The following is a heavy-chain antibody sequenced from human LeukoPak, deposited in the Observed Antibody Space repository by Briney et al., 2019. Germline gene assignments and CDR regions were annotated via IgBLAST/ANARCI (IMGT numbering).Heavy chain of an antibody. CDR1: GYTFTSYA. CDR3: AVGGVDYRYYFDY. CDR2: IIPIFGRA. V-gene: IGHV1-69*13. Sequence: SVKVSCKASGYTFTSYAISWVRQAPGQGLEWMGGIIPIFGRANYAQKFQGRVTITADESTSPAYMELSSLRSEDTAVYYCAVGGVDYRYYFDYWGQGTLVTVSS. J-gene: IGHJ4*02. D-gene: IGHD1-26*01.